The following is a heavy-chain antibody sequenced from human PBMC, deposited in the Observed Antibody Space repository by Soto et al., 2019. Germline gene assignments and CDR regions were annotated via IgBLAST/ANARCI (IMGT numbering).Heavy chain of an antibody. CDR3: AGSIAAGSFDY. J-gene: IGHJ4*02. CDR2: IYYSGST. Sequence: PSETLSLTCTVSGGSISSYYWSWIRQPPGKGLEWIGYIYYSGSTNYNPSLRSRVTISVDTSKNQFSLKLSSVTAADTAVYYCAGSIAAGSFDYWGQGTLVTVSS. CDR1: GGSISSYY. D-gene: IGHD6-13*01. V-gene: IGHV4-59*01.